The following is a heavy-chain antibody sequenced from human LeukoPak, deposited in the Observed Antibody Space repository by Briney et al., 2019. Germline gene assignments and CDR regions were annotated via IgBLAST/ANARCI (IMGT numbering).Heavy chain of an antibody. CDR2: INWNGGST. D-gene: IGHD5-24*01. V-gene: IGHV3-20*04. CDR1: GFTFSRYW. Sequence: PGGSLRLSCVASGFTFSRYWMHWVRQAPGKGLEWVSGINWNGGSTGYADSVKGRFTISRDNAKNSLYLQMNSLRAEDTALYYCARDSLEMATILSNAFDIWGQGTMVTVSS. J-gene: IGHJ3*02. CDR3: ARDSLEMATILSNAFDI.